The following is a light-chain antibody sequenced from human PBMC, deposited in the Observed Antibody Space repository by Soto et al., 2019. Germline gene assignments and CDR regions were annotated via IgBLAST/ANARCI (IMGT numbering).Light chain of an antibody. Sequence: EIVLTQSPATLSLSPGERVTLSCRSSQSVADNLAWFQQKPGQGPRLLIYGASSRATGIPDRFSGSGSGTDFTLTISRLEPEDFAVYYCQQYGSSPITFGQGTRLEI. V-gene: IGKV3-20*01. J-gene: IGKJ5*01. CDR3: QQYGSSPIT. CDR1: QSVADN. CDR2: GAS.